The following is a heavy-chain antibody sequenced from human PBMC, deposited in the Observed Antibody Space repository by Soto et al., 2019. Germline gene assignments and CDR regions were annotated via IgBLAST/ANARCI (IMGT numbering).Heavy chain of an antibody. CDR2: ISAYNGNT. CDR1: GYTFTGYG. CDR3: ARVESPGPDGDLDY. V-gene: IGHV1-18*01. Sequence: ASVKVSCKASGYTFTGYGISWVRQAPGQGLEWMGWISAYNGNTNYAQKLQGRVTMTTDTSTSTAYMELRSLRSDDTAVYYCARVESPGPDGDLDYWGQGTLVTVSS. D-gene: IGHD4-17*01. J-gene: IGHJ4*02.